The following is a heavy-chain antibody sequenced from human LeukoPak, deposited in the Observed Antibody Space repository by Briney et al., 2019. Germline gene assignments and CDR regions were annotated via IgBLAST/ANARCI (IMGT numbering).Heavy chain of an antibody. Sequence: SETLSLTCTVSGGSISSYYWSWIRQPPGKGLEWIGYICYSGGTNYNPSLKSRVTISVDTPKNQFSLKLSSVTAADTAVYYCARGLAAAAVAGLDYWGQGTLVTVSS. CDR1: GGSISSYY. CDR2: ICYSGGT. J-gene: IGHJ4*02. V-gene: IGHV4-59*01. D-gene: IGHD6-19*01. CDR3: ARGLAAAAVAGLDY.